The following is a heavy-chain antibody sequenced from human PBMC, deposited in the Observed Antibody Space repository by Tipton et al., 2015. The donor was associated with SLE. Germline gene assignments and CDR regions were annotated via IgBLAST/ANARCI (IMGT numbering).Heavy chain of an antibody. D-gene: IGHD7-27*01. V-gene: IGHV4-34*01. J-gene: IGHJ4*02. CDR2: INHSGST. Sequence: TLSLTCAVYGGSFSGYYWSWIRQPPGKGLEWIGEINHSGSTNYNPSLKSRVTISVDTSKNQFSLKLSSVTAADTAVYYCARDPNWGSFGYWGQGTLVTVSS. CDR1: GGSFSGYY. CDR3: ARDPNWGSFGY.